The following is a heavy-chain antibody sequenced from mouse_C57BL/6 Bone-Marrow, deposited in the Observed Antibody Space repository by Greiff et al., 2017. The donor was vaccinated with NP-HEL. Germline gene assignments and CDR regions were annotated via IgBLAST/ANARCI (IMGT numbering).Heavy chain of an antibody. V-gene: IGHV1-50*01. CDR1: GYTFTSYW. CDR2: IDPSDSYT. J-gene: IGHJ3*01. D-gene: IGHD2-1*01. CDR3: AREGIYSAWFAY. Sequence: QVQLQQPGAELVKPGASVKLSCKASGYTFTSYWMQWVKQRPGQGLEWIGEIDPSDSYTNYNQKFKGKATLTVDTSSSTAYMQLSSLTSEDSAVYYGAREGIYSAWFAYWGQGTLVTVSA.